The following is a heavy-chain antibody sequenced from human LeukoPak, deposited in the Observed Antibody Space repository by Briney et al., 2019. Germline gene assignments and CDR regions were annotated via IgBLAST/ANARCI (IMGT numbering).Heavy chain of an antibody. CDR2: ISSSGSTI. CDR1: GFTFSDYY. V-gene: IGHV3-11*01. CDR3: ARDSGSPAQFDP. J-gene: IGHJ5*02. D-gene: IGHD1-26*01. Sequence: GGSLRFSCAASGFTFSDYYMSGIRQAPGKGLEWVSYISSSGSTIYYADSVKGRFTISRDNAKNSLYLQMNSLRAEDTAVYYCARDSGSPAQFDPWGQGTLVTVSS.